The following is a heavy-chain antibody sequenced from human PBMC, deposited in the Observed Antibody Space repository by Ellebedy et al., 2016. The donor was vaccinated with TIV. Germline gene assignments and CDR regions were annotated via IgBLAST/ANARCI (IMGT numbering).Heavy chain of an antibody. D-gene: IGHD6-6*01. Sequence: LSLTXAASGFTFRNYAMSWVRPAPGKGLEWVSSFSGSGGNSYHGDSVKGRFTISRDNSKNTLYLQMNSLRAEDTAFYYCARFPSIAARGYWGRGTLVTVSS. V-gene: IGHV3-23*01. CDR1: GFTFRNYA. J-gene: IGHJ4*02. CDR3: ARFPSIAARGY. CDR2: FSGSGGNS.